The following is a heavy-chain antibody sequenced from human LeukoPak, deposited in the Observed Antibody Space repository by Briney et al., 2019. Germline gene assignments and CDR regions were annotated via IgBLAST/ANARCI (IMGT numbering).Heavy chain of an antibody. CDR2: ISYDGSNK. CDR3: AKFGPRSYYDSSGYYPPYYYGMDV. D-gene: IGHD3-22*01. CDR1: GFTFSSYG. V-gene: IGHV3-30*18. J-gene: IGHJ6*02. Sequence: PGGSLRLSCAASGFTFSSYGMHWVRQAPGKGLEWVAVISYDGSNKYYADSVKGRFTISRDNSKNTLYLQMNSLRAEDTAVYYCAKFGPRSYYDSSGYYPPYYYGMDVWGQGTTVTVSS.